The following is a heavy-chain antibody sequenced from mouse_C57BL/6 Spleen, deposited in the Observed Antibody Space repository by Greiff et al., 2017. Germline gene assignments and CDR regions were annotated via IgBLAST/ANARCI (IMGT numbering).Heavy chain of an antibody. D-gene: IGHD2-1*01. J-gene: IGHJ2*01. CDR2: FYPGSGSI. Sequence: VQLQQSGAELVKPGASVKLSCKASGYTFTEYTIPWVKQRSGQGLEWIGWFYPGSGSIKYNEKFKDKATLTADKSSSTVYMERSRLTAEDSAVYFCARHEESYGNYPLFDYWGQGTTLTVSS. V-gene: IGHV1-62-2*01. CDR3: ARHEESYGNYPLFDY. CDR1: GYTFTEYT.